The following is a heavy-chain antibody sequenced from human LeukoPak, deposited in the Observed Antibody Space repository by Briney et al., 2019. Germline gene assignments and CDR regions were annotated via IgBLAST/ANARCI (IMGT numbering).Heavy chain of an antibody. Sequence: SVKVSCKASGGTFSSYAISWVRQALGQGLEWMGGIIPIFGTANYAQKFQGRVTITADKSTSTAYMELSSLRSEDTAVYYCARGPSSGWYDWFDPWGQGTLVTVSS. J-gene: IGHJ5*02. CDR2: IIPIFGTA. CDR3: ARGPSSGWYDWFDP. CDR1: GGTFSSYA. D-gene: IGHD6-19*01. V-gene: IGHV1-69*06.